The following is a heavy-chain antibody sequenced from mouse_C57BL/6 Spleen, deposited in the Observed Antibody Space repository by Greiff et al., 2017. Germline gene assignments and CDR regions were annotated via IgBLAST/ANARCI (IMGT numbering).Heavy chain of an antibody. J-gene: IGHJ4*01. CDR1: GYSFTSYY. D-gene: IGHD2-4*01. CDR2: IYPGSGNT. Sequence: QVQLKQSGPELVKPGASVKISCKASGYSFTSYYIHWVKQRPGQGLEWIGWIYPGSGNTKYNEKFKGKATLTADTSSSTAYMQLSSLTSEDSAVYYCARNDYDWAMDYWGQGTSVTVSS. V-gene: IGHV1-66*01. CDR3: ARNDYDWAMDY.